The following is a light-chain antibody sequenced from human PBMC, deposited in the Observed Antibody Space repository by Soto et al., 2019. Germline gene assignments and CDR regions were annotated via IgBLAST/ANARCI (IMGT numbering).Light chain of an antibody. Sequence: EIVMTQSPATLSVSPGERATLSCRASQSVHSNLAWYLQRPGQAPRLLIYGASTRATGIPARFSGRGSGTEFTLTSSRLQSEDSAVYYCQHYNKWPQTFGQGTKVEIK. CDR2: GAS. CDR3: QHYNKWPQT. V-gene: IGKV3-15*01. CDR1: QSVHSN. J-gene: IGKJ1*01.